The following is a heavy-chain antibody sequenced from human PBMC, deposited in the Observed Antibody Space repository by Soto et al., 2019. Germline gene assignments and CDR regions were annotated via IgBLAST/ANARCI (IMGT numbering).Heavy chain of an antibody. D-gene: IGHD3-10*01. CDR1: GFSLSNYA. J-gene: IGHJ4*02. V-gene: IGHV3-23*01. CDR2: ISGSGSNT. Sequence: GGSLRLSCAVSGFSLSNYAMSWVRQAPGKGLEWVSAISGSGSNTYYIDSVKGRFTISRDRSKTTLFLQMNNLRAEDTAVYYCGKRSITLVWGSFDYWGQGA. CDR3: GKRSITLVWGSFDY.